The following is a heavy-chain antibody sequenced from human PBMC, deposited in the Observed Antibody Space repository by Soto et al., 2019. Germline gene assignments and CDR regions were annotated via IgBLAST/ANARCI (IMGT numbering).Heavy chain of an antibody. CDR3: ARDSEGEMATTYYFDY. V-gene: IGHV4-31*03. CDR1: GGSISSGGYY. CDR2: IYYSGST. Sequence: QVQLQESGPGLVKPSQTLSLTCTVSGGSISSGGYYWSWIRQHPGKGLEWIGYIYYSGSTYYNPSLKSRVTIAXXTXKXXFSLKLSSVTAADTAVYYCARDSEGEMATTYYFDYWGQGTLVTVSS. J-gene: IGHJ4*02. D-gene: IGHD5-12*01.